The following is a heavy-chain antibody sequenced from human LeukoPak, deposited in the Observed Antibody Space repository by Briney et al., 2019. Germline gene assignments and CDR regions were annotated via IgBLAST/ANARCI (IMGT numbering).Heavy chain of an antibody. CDR1: GGSISSGGYY. V-gene: IGHV4-30-2*01. CDR2: IYHSGST. J-gene: IGHJ4*02. CDR3: ARELVWFGESMGWFDY. D-gene: IGHD3-10*01. Sequence: SETLSLTCTVSGGSISSGGYYWSWIRQPPGKGLEWIGYIYHSGSTYYNPSLKSRVTISVDTSKNQFSLKLSSVTAADTAVYYCARELVWFGESMGWFDYWGQGTLVTVSS.